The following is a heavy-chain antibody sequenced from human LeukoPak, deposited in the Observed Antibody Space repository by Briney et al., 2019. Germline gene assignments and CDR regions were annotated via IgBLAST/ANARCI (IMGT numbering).Heavy chain of an antibody. V-gene: IGHV4-31*03. J-gene: IGHJ6*02. CDR2: IYYGGST. CDR1: GGSISSGGHY. CDR3: ARGWVNYYGMDV. D-gene: IGHD3-16*01. Sequence: NPSETLSLTCTVSGGSISSGGHYWSWIRQHPGKGLEWIGYIYYGGSTYYNPSLKSRVTISVDTSKNQFSLKLSSVTAADTAVYYCARGWVNYYGMDVWGQGTTVTVSS.